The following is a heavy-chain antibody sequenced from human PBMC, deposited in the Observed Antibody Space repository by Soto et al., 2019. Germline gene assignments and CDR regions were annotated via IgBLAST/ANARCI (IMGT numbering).Heavy chain of an antibody. V-gene: IGHV3-15*01. Sequence: WGSLLLACASSVFTFSSAWMSWVRQAPGKGLEWVGRIKSKTDGGTTDYAAPVKGRFTISRDDSKNTLYLQMNSLKTEDTAVYYCTTVVGATMHWMSDFDYWGQGTLVTVSS. D-gene: IGHD1-26*01. CDR2: IKSKTDGGTT. J-gene: IGHJ4*02. CDR1: VFTFSSAW. CDR3: TTVVGATMHWMSDFDY.